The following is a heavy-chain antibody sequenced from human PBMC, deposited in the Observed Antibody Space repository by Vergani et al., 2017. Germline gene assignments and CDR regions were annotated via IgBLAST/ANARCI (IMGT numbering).Heavy chain of an antibody. Sequence: QVQLQQWGAGVVKPSGTLSLTCAVFGESFSSFYWSWIRQPPGKGLEWIGEIHNDGHTNYNPSLESRVTVSRDTAKNQFSLNLMSVTAAGTAMYFCAVRPRVYLVGGEIVTKRTFDYWSQGSLVTVSS. CDR1: GESFSSFY. V-gene: IGHV4-34*02. J-gene: IGHJ4*02. CDR2: IHNDGHT. CDR3: AVRPRVYLVGGEIVTKRTFDY. D-gene: IGHD3-10*01.